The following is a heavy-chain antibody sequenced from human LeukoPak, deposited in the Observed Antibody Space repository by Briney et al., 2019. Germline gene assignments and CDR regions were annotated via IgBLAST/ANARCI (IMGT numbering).Heavy chain of an antibody. CDR2: INPNSGGT. J-gene: IGHJ4*02. CDR1: GYTFTGYY. CDR3: ARDEGIVRAMNSKAVAY. V-gene: IGHV1-2*02. Sequence: ASVKVSCKASGYTFTGYYMHWVRQAPGQGLEWMGWINPNSGGTNYAQKFQGRVTITRDTSISTAYMELSRLRSDDTAVYYCARDEGIVRAMNSKAVAYWGPGTLVIVSA. D-gene: IGHD1-26*01.